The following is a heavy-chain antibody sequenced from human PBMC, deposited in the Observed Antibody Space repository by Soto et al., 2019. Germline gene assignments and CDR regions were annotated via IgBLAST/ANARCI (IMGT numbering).Heavy chain of an antibody. CDR2: IIPIFGTA. Sequence: SVKVSCKASGGTFSSYAISWVRQAPGQGLEWMGGIIPIFGTANYAQKFQGRVTITADESTSTAYMELSSLRSEDTAVYYCARGDTAMALYYGMDVWGQGTTVTVSS. CDR1: GGTFSSYA. CDR3: ARGDTAMALYYGMDV. D-gene: IGHD5-18*01. J-gene: IGHJ6*02. V-gene: IGHV1-69*13.